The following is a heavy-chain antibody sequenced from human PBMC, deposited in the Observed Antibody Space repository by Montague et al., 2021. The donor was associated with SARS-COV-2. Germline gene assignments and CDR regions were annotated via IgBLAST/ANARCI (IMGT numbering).Heavy chain of an antibody. J-gene: IGHJ5*02. D-gene: IGHD3-10*01. Sequence: SETLSLTCAVYGGSFSGYYWSWIRQPPGKGLEWIGEINHSGSTNYNPSLKSRVTISVDTSKNQFSLKLSSVTAADTAMYYCARGLSDRLWFGELLFWSDPWGQGTLVTVSS. CDR3: ARGLSDRLWFGELLFWSDP. CDR1: GGSFSGYY. CDR2: INHSGST. V-gene: IGHV4-34*01.